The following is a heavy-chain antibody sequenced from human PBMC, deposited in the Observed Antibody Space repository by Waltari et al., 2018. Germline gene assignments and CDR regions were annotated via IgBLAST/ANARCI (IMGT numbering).Heavy chain of an antibody. V-gene: IGHV1-69*08. CDR2: FIPIFGTA. J-gene: IGHJ2*01. Sequence: QVQLVQSGAVVKKPGSSVKVSCKASGGTFSSYAISWVRQAPGQGLERMGRFIPIFGTAHYAQKFQGSVTITSDRSASTRDIELSRLRSDDAAVYYGAGGRAGTFGIWGRGTLVTVS. CDR1: GGTFSSYA. CDR3: AGGRAGTFGI.